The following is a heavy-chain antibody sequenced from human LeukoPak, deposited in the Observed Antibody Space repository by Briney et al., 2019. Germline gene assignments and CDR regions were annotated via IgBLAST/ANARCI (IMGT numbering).Heavy chain of an antibody. CDR3: TKASWVSYADADL. CDR2: LRGNGDT. CDR1: GFTVSSYA. D-gene: IGHD3-16*01. Sequence: GGSLRLSCAASGFTVSSYAMSWVREAPARGLEWVSRLRGNGDTFYADSVKGRFTFSRDDSRNTMYLQLNNLRVEDTAVYYCTKASWVSYADADLWGQGTVVTVSS. V-gene: IGHV3-23*01. J-gene: IGHJ4*02.